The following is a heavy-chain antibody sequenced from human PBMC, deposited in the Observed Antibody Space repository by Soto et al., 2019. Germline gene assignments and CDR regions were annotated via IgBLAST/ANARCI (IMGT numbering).Heavy chain of an antibody. Sequence: QVQLVQSGAEVKKPGSSVKVSCKASGGTFSSYAISWVRQAPGQGLEWMGGIIPSFGTADYAQKFQGRVTITADESTSTAYMELSSLRSEDTAVYYCARQGDPGGYYYYGMDVWGQGTTVTVSS. D-gene: IGHD2-21*02. CDR1: GGTFSSYA. CDR3: ARQGDPGGYYYYGMDV. CDR2: IIPSFGTA. V-gene: IGHV1-69*12. J-gene: IGHJ6*02.